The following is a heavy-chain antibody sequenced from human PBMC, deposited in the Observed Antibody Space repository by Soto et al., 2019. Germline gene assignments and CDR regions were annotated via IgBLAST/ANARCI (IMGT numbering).Heavy chain of an antibody. CDR2: ISGSGGST. D-gene: IGHD3-3*01. J-gene: IGHJ4*02. V-gene: IGHV3-23*01. CDR3: AKPRGKRRFLEWLLSEDY. CDR1: GFTFSSYA. Sequence: GGSLRLSCAASGFTFSSYAMSWVRQAPGKGLEWVSAISGSGGSTYYADSVKGRFTISRDNSKNTLYLQMNSLRAEDTAVYYCAKPRGKRRFLEWLLSEDYWGQGTLVTVSS.